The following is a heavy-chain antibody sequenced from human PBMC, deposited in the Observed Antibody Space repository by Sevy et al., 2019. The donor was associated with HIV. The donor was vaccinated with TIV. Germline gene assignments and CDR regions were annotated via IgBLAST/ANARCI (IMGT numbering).Heavy chain of an antibody. CDR1: GYTFTGYY. J-gene: IGHJ4*02. Sequence: ASVKVSCKASGYTFTGYYMHWVRQAPGQGLEWMGWINPNSGGTNYAQKFQGRVTMTRDTSISTAYMELSRLRSDDTAVYYCARDYFVVVVAATGNRLDYWGQGTLVTVSS. CDR2: INPNSGGT. V-gene: IGHV1-2*02. D-gene: IGHD2-15*01. CDR3: ARDYFVVVVAATGNRLDY.